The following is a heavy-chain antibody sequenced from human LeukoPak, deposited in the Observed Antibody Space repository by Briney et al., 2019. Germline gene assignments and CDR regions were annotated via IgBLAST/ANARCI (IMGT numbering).Heavy chain of an antibody. J-gene: IGHJ4*02. Sequence: SETLSLTCTVSGGSISSYYWSWIRQPPGKGLEWIGYIYYSGSTNYNPSLKSRVTISVDTSKNQFSLKLSSVTAADTAVYYCARDGGYFDYWGQGTLVTVPS. V-gene: IGHV4-59*12. CDR3: ARDGGYFDY. D-gene: IGHD3-16*01. CDR1: GGSISSYY. CDR2: IYYSGST.